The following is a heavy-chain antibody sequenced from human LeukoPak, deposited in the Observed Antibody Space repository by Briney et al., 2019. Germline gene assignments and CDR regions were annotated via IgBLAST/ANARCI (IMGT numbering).Heavy chain of an antibody. D-gene: IGHD3-3*01. Sequence: GGSLRLSCAASGFTFSSYWMSWVRHAPGKGLELVANIKQDGSEKYYVDSVKGRFTISRDNAKNSLYLQMNSLRAEDTAVYYCARDTTIFGVVPLYYMDVWGKGTTVTVSS. CDR3: ARDTTIFGVVPLYYMDV. J-gene: IGHJ6*03. V-gene: IGHV3-7*01. CDR1: GFTFSSYW. CDR2: IKQDGSEK.